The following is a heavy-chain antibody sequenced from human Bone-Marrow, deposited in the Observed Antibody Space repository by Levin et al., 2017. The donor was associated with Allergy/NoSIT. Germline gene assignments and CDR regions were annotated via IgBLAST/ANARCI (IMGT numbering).Heavy chain of an antibody. D-gene: IGHD6-19*01. Sequence: SQTLSLTCTVSGGSISSYYWSWIRQPPGKGLEWIGYIYYSGSTNYNPSLKSRVTISVDTSKNQFSLKLTSVTAADTAVYYCARDRTVYSSPHTYDYGMDGWGQGTTVTVSS. CDR2: IYYSGST. CDR1: GGSISSYY. CDR3: ARDRTVYSSPHTYDYGMDG. V-gene: IGHV4-59*01. J-gene: IGHJ6*02.